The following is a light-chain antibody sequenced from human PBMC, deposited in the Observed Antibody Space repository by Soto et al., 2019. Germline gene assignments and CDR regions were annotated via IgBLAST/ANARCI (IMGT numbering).Light chain of an antibody. CDR3: QQSYSTQWT. V-gene: IGKV1-39*01. Sequence: DIQMTQSPSSLSASVGDRVTITCRASQSISSYLNWYQQKPGKAPKLLIYAASSLQSGVPSRFNGGRIGANFPFTISSLQPEDFATYYCQQSYSTQWTFGQGTKVEIK. CDR2: AAS. CDR1: QSISSY. J-gene: IGKJ1*01.